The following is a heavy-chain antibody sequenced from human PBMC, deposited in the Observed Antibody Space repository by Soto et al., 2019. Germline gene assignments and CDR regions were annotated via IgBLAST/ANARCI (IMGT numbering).Heavy chain of an antibody. CDR2: INPHGGST. Sequence: EASVKVSCKAPGDTFTSYYLNWVRQAPGQGLEWMGVINPHGGSTKYAQKFQGRITMTRDTSRSTVYLELSSLKSDDTAVFYCARDAHFWGQGSLVTVS. D-gene: IGHD3-3*02. CDR1: GDTFTSYY. CDR3: ARDAHF. J-gene: IGHJ4*02. V-gene: IGHV1-46*01.